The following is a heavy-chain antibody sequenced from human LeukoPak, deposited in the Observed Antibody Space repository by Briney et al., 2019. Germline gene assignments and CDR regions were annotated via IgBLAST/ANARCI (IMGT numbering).Heavy chain of an antibody. V-gene: IGHV1-2*02. CDR2: INPNSGGT. CDR3: ARGYVLRFLEWSPGMDV. D-gene: IGHD3-3*01. J-gene: IGHJ6*02. Sequence: ASVKVSCKASGYTFTGYYMHWVRQAPGQGLEWMGWINPNSGGTNYAQKFQGRVTMTRDTSISTAYMELSRLRSDDTAVYYCARGYVLRFLEWSPGMDVWGQGTPVTVSS. CDR1: GYTFTGYY.